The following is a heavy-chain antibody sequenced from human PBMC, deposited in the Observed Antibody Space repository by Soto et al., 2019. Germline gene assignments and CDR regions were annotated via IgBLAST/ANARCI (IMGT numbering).Heavy chain of an antibody. Sequence: PGGSLRLSCAASGFTFSSYGMHWVRQAPGKGLEWVAVIWYDGSNKYYADSVKGRFTISRDNSKNTLYLQMNSLRAEDTAVYYCARELRYSGSYYGYYFDYWGQGTLVTVSS. CDR3: ARELRYSGSYYGYYFDY. CDR1: GFTFSSYG. J-gene: IGHJ4*02. V-gene: IGHV3-33*01. CDR2: IWYDGSNK. D-gene: IGHD1-26*01.